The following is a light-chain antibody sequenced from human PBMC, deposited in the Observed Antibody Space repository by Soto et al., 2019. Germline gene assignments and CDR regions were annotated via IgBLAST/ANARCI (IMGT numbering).Light chain of an antibody. J-gene: IGLJ1*01. Sequence: QSVLTQPPSASGSPGQSVTISCTGTSSDVGPYKYVSWYQQHPGKAPKLIIYAVNQRPSGVPDRFSGSKSGNTASLTVSGLQAKDEADYYCSSYASGNIYVFGTGTKLTVL. CDR2: AVN. CDR1: SSDVGPYKY. CDR3: SSYASGNIYV. V-gene: IGLV2-8*01.